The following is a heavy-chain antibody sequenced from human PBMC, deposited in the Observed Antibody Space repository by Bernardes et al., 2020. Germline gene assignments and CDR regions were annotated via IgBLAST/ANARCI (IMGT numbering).Heavy chain of an antibody. CDR1: GPSPSSIKYY. D-gene: IGHD1-26*01. Sequence: PESLSPTCYLSGPSPSSIKYYWAWIRQPRGKGLDWIGSINYSGRTYYSPYLKSRLTITVATSKNKFSLKLTSVTAADTAVYFCTRETEGASHYWGQGTLVTVSS. V-gene: IGHV4-39*02. CDR3: TRETEGASHY. J-gene: IGHJ4*02. CDR2: INYSGRT.